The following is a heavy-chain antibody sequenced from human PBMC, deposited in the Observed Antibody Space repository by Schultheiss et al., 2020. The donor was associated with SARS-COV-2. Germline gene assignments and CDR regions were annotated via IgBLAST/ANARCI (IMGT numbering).Heavy chain of an antibody. CDR2: ISASSNTI. CDR3: ARDGDVAMVSGALDI. D-gene: IGHD5-18*01. Sequence: GGSLRLSCAASGFTFNTYSINWVRQAPGKGLEWISYISASSNTIYYADSVKGRFTISRDNAENSVSLQMSRLRVEDTAVYYCARDGDVAMVSGALDIWGHGTMVTVSS. J-gene: IGHJ3*02. CDR1: GFTFNTYS. V-gene: IGHV3-48*04.